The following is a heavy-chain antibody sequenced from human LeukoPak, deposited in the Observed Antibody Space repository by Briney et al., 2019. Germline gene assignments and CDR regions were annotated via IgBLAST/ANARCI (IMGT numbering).Heavy chain of an antibody. CDR1: GFTFSNYW. CDR3: ARTCSGSCMYFDY. J-gene: IGHJ4*02. D-gene: IGHD1-26*01. V-gene: IGHV3-7*01. CDR2: IKQDGSEK. Sequence: GGSLRLSCAASGFTFSNYWMSWVRQAPGKGLEWVANIKQDGSEKYYVDSVKGRFTISRDNAKNSLDLQINSLRAEDTAVYYCARTCSGSCMYFDYWGQGTLVSVSP.